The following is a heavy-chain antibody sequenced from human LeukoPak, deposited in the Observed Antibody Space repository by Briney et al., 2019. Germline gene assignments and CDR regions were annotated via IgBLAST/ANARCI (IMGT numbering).Heavy chain of an antibody. CDR1: GFTFSSYS. J-gene: IGHJ4*02. CDR3: AKDRVGAMLYFDL. V-gene: IGHV3-23*01. Sequence: GGSLRLSCAASGFTFSSYSMNWVRQAPGKGLEWVSALSGSGDTTYYGDSERGRFTISRDNSKNTLYLQINSLRAEDTAVYFCAKDRVGAMLYFDLWGQGTLVTVSS. CDR2: LSGSGDTT. D-gene: IGHD1-26*01.